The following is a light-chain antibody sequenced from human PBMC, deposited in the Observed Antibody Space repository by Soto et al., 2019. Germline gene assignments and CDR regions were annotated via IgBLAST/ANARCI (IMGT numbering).Light chain of an antibody. CDR1: SSDVGGYHY. CDR3: ASSTSDSLYV. CDR2: EVS. V-gene: IGLV2-14*01. Sequence: QSVLTQPASVSGSPGQSITISCTGTSSDVGGYHYVSWYQQYPDKAPKLMIYEVSNRPSGISHRFSGSKSGNTASLTVSGLQTEDEADYYCASSTSDSLYVFGTGTKVTVL. J-gene: IGLJ1*01.